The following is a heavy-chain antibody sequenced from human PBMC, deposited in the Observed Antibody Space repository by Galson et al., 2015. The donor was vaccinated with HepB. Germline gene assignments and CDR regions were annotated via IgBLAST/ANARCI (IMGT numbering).Heavy chain of an antibody. CDR1: GYTFTSYA. D-gene: IGHD3-3*01. Sequence: SVKVSCKASGYTFTSYAMNWVRQAPGQGLEWMGWIKTNTGNTTYAQGSTGRFVFSLDTSVSTAYLQFSSIKDEDTAGYYSARGGLWSGYPDYYYYYYVDVWGKGTTVTVSS. CDR3: ARGGLWSGYPDYYYYYYVDV. J-gene: IGHJ6*03. CDR2: IKTNTGNT. V-gene: IGHV7-4-1*02.